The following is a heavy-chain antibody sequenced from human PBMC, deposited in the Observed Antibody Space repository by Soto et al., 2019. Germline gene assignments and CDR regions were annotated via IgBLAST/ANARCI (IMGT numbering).Heavy chain of an antibody. J-gene: IGHJ6*02. Sequence: DVQLLESGGHLVQPGGSLRLSCAASGFTFSSYAMSWVRQAPEKGLEWVSSVSAGGDMTYYSDSVKGRFTISRDNSNNVLFLQMNSLRIEDTALYYCARGDRGGSGSPASYYYSGLDVWGQGTTVTVS. CDR2: VSAGGDMT. V-gene: IGHV3-23*01. CDR3: ARGDRGGSGSPASYYYSGLDV. CDR1: GFTFSSYA. D-gene: IGHD2-15*01.